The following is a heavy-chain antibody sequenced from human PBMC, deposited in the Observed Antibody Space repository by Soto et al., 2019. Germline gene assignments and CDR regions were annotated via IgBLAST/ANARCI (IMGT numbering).Heavy chain of an antibody. Sequence: TSETLSLTCTFSCGSINSGGYYWSWIRQHPGKGLEWIGYIYYSESTYYNPSLKSRVTISVDTSKNQLSLKLSSVTAADTAVYYCARVGRNCSGGSCFAFDIWGQGTMVTVSS. J-gene: IGHJ3*02. CDR3: ARVGRNCSGGSCFAFDI. CDR2: IYYSEST. D-gene: IGHD2-15*01. CDR1: CGSINSGGYY. V-gene: IGHV4-31*03.